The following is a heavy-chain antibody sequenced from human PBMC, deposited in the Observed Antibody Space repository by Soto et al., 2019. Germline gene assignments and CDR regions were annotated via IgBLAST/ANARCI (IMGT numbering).Heavy chain of an antibody. Sequence: SETLSLTCTVSGGSVSSGSYYWGWIRQPPGKGLEWFGYIYYSGSTNYNPSLKSRVTISVDTSKNQFSLKLYSVTAADTAVYYCARQGDILTGYHYYFDYWGPGTLVTVS. CDR1: GGSVSSGSYY. CDR3: ARQGDILTGYHYYFDY. CDR2: IYYSGST. J-gene: IGHJ4*02. V-gene: IGHV4-61*01. D-gene: IGHD3-9*01.